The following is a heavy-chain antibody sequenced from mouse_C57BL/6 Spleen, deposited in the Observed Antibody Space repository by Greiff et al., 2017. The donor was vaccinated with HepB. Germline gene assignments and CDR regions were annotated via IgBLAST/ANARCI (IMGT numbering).Heavy chain of an antibody. Sequence: QVQLQQSGAELVKPGASVKLSCKASGYTFTSYWMQWVKQRPGQGLEWIGEIDPSDSYTNYNQKFKGKATLTVDTSSSTAYMQLSSLTSEDSAVYYCARPFMVTTTGYAMDYWGQGTSVTVSS. V-gene: IGHV1-50*01. CDR3: ARPFMVTTTGYAMDY. J-gene: IGHJ4*01. CDR2: IDPSDSYT. D-gene: IGHD2-2*01. CDR1: GYTFTSYW.